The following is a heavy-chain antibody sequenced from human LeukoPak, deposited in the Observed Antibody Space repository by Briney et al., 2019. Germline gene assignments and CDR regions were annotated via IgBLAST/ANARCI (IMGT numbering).Heavy chain of an antibody. CDR3: ARDGARRGYSYAS. CDR2: IYSGGST. V-gene: IGHV3-66*02. CDR1: GFTVSTNY. Sequence: GGSLRLSCAASGFTVSTNYMSWVRQAPGKGLEWVSVIYSGGSTYYADSVKGRFTISRDNSKNTLYLQMNSLRAEDTAVYYCARDGARRGYSYASWGQGTLVTVSS. J-gene: IGHJ4*02. D-gene: IGHD5-18*01.